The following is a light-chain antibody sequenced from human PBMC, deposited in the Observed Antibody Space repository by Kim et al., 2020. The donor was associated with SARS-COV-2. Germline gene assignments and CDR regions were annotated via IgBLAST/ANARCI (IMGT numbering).Light chain of an antibody. V-gene: IGKV3-15*01. J-gene: IGKJ2*01. CDR2: GAS. CDR1: QSVSSN. CDR3: QHYNNWPYT. Sequence: SVSPGESAPPSCRASQSVSSNLAWYQQKPGQAPRLLIYGASTRATDIPARFSGSGSGTEFTLTISSLQSEDFAVYYCQHYNNWPYTFGQGTKLEI.